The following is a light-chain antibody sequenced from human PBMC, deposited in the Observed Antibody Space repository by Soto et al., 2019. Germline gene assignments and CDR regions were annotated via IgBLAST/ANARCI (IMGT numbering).Light chain of an antibody. CDR1: QGISTY. V-gene: IGKV1-9*01. CDR2: AAS. J-gene: IGKJ5*01. CDR3: QQVNSFPIT. Sequence: DIQLTQSPSFLSASVGDRVTITCRAGQGISTYLAWYQQKPGKAPKALMYAASTSQSGVPSRFSGSGSGTEFTLTISSLQPEDFATYYCQQVNSFPITFGQGTRLEIK.